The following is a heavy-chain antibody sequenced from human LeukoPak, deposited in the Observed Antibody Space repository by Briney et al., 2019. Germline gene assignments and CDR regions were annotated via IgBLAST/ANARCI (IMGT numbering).Heavy chain of an antibody. Sequence: GGSLRLSCAASGFTFSSYSVNWVRQAPGKGLEWVSSISSSSSYIYYADSVKGRFTISRDNAKNSLYLQMNSLRAEDTAVYYCARVPSTYSGSFRYYFDYWGQGTLVTVSS. V-gene: IGHV3-21*01. D-gene: IGHD1-26*01. CDR2: ISSSSSYI. CDR1: GFTFSSYS. J-gene: IGHJ4*02. CDR3: ARVPSTYSGSFRYYFDY.